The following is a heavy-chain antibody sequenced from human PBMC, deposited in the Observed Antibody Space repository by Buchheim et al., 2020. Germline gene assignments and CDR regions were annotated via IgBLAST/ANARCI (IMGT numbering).Heavy chain of an antibody. V-gene: IGHV3-7*03. CDR1: GFTFSDHY. J-gene: IGHJ6*02. Sequence: EVQLVDSGGGLVQPGGSLRLSCAASGFTFSDHYMDWVRQAPGKGLEWVANIKQDGSEKYYVDSVKGRFTISRDNAKNSLYLQMNSLRAEDTAVYYCARGSVYYYYGMDVWGHGTT. CDR2: IKQDGSEK. D-gene: IGHD4-11*01. CDR3: ARGSVYYYYGMDV.